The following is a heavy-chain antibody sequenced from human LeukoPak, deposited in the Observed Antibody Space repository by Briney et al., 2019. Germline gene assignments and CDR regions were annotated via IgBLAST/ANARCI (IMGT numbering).Heavy chain of an antibody. CDR3: TRDWNHYDSSGYY. CDR1: GFTFSDYF. V-gene: IGHV3-11*04. Sequence: GGSLRLSCAASGFTFSDYFMSWIRQAPGKGLEWVSYISGSGDIRYYADSVKGRFTISRDNAKNSVFLQMNSLRAEDTAVYYCTRDWNHYDSSGYYWGQGTLVAVSS. J-gene: IGHJ4*02. D-gene: IGHD3-22*01. CDR2: ISGSGDIR.